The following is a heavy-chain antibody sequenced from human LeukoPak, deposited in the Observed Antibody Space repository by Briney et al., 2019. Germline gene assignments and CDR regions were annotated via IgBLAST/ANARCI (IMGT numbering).Heavy chain of an antibody. CDR1: RFTFSNYW. CDR2: INQDASEI. V-gene: IGHV3-7*01. Sequence: PGGSLRLSCAASRFTFSNYWMTWVRQAPGKGLERVGNINQDASEINYVDSVKGRFTISRVNAENSLYLQMNSLRAEDTAIYYCARDRHINSWSNDRFDYWGQGALVTVSS. J-gene: IGHJ4*02. CDR3: ARDRHINSWSNDRFDY. D-gene: IGHD6-13*01.